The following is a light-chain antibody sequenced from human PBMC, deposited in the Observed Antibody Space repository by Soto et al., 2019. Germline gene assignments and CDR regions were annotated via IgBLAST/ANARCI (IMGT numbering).Light chain of an antibody. CDR1: SSGVGAYDY. CDR3: SSFAGSNNFPYV. J-gene: IGLJ1*01. V-gene: IGLV2-8*01. Sequence: QSALTQPPSASGSPGQSVTVSCTGTSSGVGAYDYVSWYQQHPGKAPKLMIYEINKRPSGVPDRFSGSKSGNTASLTVSGLQAEHEADYYCSSFAGSNNFPYVFGTGTKLTVL. CDR2: EIN.